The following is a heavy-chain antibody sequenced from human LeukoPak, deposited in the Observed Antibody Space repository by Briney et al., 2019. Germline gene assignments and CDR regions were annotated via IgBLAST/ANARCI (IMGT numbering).Heavy chain of an antibody. Sequence: PGGSLRLSCAASGFTFSSYGMSWVRQAPGKGLEWVSAISGSGGSTYYADSVKGRFTISRDNSKNTLYLQMNSLRAEDMAVYYCARDSYYYDSSGYYTIDYWGQGTLVTVSS. D-gene: IGHD3-22*01. J-gene: IGHJ4*02. CDR3: ARDSYYYDSSGYYTIDY. CDR2: ISGSGGST. CDR1: GFTFSSYG. V-gene: IGHV3-23*01.